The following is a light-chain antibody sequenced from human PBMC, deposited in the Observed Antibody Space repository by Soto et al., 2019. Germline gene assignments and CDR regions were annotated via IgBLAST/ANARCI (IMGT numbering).Light chain of an antibody. CDR1: QSVSSNY. J-gene: IGKJ2*01. Sequence: EIVLTQSPGTLSLSPGERATLSCRASQSVSSNYLVWYQQKPGQAPRPLIYGASTRATGTPDRFSGSGSGTDFTLTISRLEPEDFAVYYCQQYAGSSYTFGQGTKLEIK. V-gene: IGKV3-20*01. CDR2: GAS. CDR3: QQYAGSSYT.